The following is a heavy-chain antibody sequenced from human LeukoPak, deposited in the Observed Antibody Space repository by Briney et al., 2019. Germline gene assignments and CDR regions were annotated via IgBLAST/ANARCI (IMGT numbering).Heavy chain of an antibody. CDR3: AREPRYSSGSDASDY. D-gene: IGHD6-19*01. V-gene: IGHV3-74*01. Sequence: GGSLRLSCAASGFTFSSYWMHWARQAPGKGLVWVSRINSDGSSTSYADSVKGRFTISRDNAKNSLYLQMNSLRAEDTAVYYCAREPRYSSGSDASDYWGQGALVTVSS. CDR1: GFTFSSYW. J-gene: IGHJ4*02. CDR2: INSDGSST.